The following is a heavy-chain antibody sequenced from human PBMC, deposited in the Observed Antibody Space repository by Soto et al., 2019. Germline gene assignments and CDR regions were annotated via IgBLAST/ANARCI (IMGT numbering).Heavy chain of an antibody. D-gene: IGHD3-10*01. Sequence: SVKGRFTISRDNSQNTLYLQMNRLRPEDTGVYYCAREVLWSRYFDYWGQGTLVTVSS. CDR3: AREVLWSRYFDY. J-gene: IGHJ4*02. V-gene: IGHV3-30*01.